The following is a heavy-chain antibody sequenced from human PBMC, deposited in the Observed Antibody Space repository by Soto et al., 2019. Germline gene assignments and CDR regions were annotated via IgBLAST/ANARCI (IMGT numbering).Heavy chain of an antibody. CDR2: ISSSSSTI. J-gene: IGHJ6*03. D-gene: IGHD3-3*01. CDR1: GFTFSSYS. CDR3: STVGYDFWSAYRAHYYYYYMDV. V-gene: IGHV3-48*01. Sequence: EVQLVESGGGLVQPGGSLRLSCAASGFTFSSYSMNWVRQAPGKGLEWVSYISSSSSTIYYADSVKGLFTIYRDNAKNSLYLQITSLRAEATAVSYCSTVGYDFWSAYRAHYYYYYMDVWGKGTTVTVSS.